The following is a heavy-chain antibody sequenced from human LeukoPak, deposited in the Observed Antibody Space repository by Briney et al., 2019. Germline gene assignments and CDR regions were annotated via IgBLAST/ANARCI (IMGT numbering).Heavy chain of an antibody. Sequence: GASVKVSCKTSGYTFTSYDINWVRQTTGQGLEWMGWMNPNSGDTGYAQKFQGRVTMTWNPSTSTAYMELSTQRSEDRAVYYCATSYEDYYYGMDVWGQGTTVTVSS. CDR3: ATSYEDYYYGMDV. CDR1: GYTFTSYD. V-gene: IGHV1-8*01. J-gene: IGHJ6*02. D-gene: IGHD3-3*01. CDR2: MNPNSGDT.